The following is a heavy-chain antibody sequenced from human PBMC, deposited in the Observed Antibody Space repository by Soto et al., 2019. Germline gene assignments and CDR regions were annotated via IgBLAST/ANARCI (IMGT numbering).Heavy chain of an antibody. CDR1: GGSISSYY. Sequence: QVQLQESGPGLVKPSETLSLTCTVSGGSISSYYWSWIRQPPGKGLEWIGYIYYSGSTNYNPSLKSRVTISVDTSKNQFSLKLSSVTAADTAVYYCARHGGYWSGGSCPTTFDYWGQGTLVTVSS. CDR2: IYYSGST. CDR3: ARHGGYWSGGSCPTTFDY. J-gene: IGHJ4*02. V-gene: IGHV4-59*08. D-gene: IGHD2-15*01.